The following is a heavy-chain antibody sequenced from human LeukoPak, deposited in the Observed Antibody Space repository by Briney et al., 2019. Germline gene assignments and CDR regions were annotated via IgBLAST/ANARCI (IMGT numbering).Heavy chain of an antibody. CDR1: GESISSHY. J-gene: IGHJ4*02. CDR2: VYYSGST. Sequence: SETLSLTCNVSGESISSHYWSWIRQPPGKGLEWIGYVYYSGSTNYNPSLKSRVIISVDTSKNQFSLRLTSVTAADTAVYYCARGGVLRFLEWLIWGQGTLVTVSS. D-gene: IGHD3-3*01. V-gene: IGHV4-59*11. CDR3: ARGGVLRFLEWLI.